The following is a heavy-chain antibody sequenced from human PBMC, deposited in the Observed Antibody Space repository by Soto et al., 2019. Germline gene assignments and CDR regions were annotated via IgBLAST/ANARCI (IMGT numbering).Heavy chain of an antibody. D-gene: IGHD6-13*01. V-gene: IGHV4-31*03. CDR3: ARETLSSSSWYDWFDP. Sequence: NPSETLSLTCTVSGGSISSGGYYWSWIRQHPGKGLEWIGYIYYSGSTYYNPSLKSRVTISVDTSKNQFSLKLSSVTAADTAVYYCARETLSSSSWYDWFDPWGQGTLVTVS. CDR1: GGSISSGGYY. J-gene: IGHJ5*02. CDR2: IYYSGST.